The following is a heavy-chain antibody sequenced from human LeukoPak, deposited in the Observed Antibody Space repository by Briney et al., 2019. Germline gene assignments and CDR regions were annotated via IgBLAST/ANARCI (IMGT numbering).Heavy chain of an antibody. CDR1: GFTFSSYS. Sequence: PGGSLRLSCAASGFTFSSYSMNWVRQAPGKGLEWVSSISSSSYIYYADSVKGRFTISRDNAKNSLYLQMNSLRAEDTAVYYCAKSLGYCSSTSCDENWFDPWGQGTLVTVSS. J-gene: IGHJ5*02. D-gene: IGHD2-2*01. V-gene: IGHV3-21*01. CDR3: AKSLGYCSSTSCDENWFDP. CDR2: ISSSSYI.